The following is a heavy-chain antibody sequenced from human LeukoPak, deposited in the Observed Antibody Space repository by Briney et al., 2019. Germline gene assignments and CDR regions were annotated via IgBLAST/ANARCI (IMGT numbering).Heavy chain of an antibody. CDR1: GGSFSGYY. CDR3: ARKRAAAGKDY. D-gene: IGHD6-13*01. CDR2: INHSGST. V-gene: IGHV4-34*01. J-gene: IGHJ4*02. Sequence: SETLSPTCAVYGGSFSGYYWSWIRQPPGKGLEWIGEINHSGSTNYNPSLKSRVTISVDTSKNQFSLKLSSVTAADTAVYYCARKRAAAGKDYWGQGTLVTVPS.